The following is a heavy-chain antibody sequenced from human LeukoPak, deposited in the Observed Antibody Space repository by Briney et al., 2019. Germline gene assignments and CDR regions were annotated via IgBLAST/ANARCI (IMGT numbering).Heavy chain of an antibody. J-gene: IGHJ3*02. D-gene: IGHD1-26*01. V-gene: IGHV3-9*01. CDR3: AKDLGVGATIRAFDI. CDR2: IRWNSGSI. CDR1: GFTFDDYA. Sequence: GRSLRLSCAASGFTFDDYAVHWVRQAPGKGLEWVSGIRWNSGSICYADSVKGRFTISRDNAKNSLYVQMNSLRAEDTALYYRAKDLGVGATIRAFDIWGQGTMVTVSS.